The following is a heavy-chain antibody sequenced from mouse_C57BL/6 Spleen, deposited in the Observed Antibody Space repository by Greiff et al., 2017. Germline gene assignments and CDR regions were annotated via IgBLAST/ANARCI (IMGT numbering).Heavy chain of an antibody. Sequence: VQLKESGPGLVKPSQSLSLTCSVTGYSITSGYYWNWIRQFPGNKLEWMGYISYDGSNKYNPSLKNRISITRYTSKNQFFLKLNSVTTEDTATYYCARDTTGIYFDYWGQGTTLTVSS. J-gene: IGHJ2*01. D-gene: IGHD2-12*01. CDR1: GYSITSGYY. V-gene: IGHV3-6*01. CDR3: ARDTTGIYFDY. CDR2: ISYDGSN.